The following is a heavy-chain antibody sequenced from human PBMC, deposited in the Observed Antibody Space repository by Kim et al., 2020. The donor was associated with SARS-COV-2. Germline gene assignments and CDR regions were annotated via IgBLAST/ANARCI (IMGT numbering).Heavy chain of an antibody. CDR1: GVSVSSGSYY. V-gene: IGHV4-61*01. D-gene: IGHD3-22*01. J-gene: IGHJ4*01. CDR3: ARAYYYDTRAFDY. Sequence: SETLSLTCTVSGVSVSSGSYYWSWIRQPPGKGLEWIGYIYNSGSTNYNPSLKSRVTISADTSNNQFSLKLSSVTAADTAVYYCARAYYYDTRAFDYWGQGTLVTVSS. CDR2: IYNSGST.